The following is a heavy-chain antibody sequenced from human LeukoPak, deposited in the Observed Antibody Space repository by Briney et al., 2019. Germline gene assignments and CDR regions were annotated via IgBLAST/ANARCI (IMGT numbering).Heavy chain of an antibody. CDR1: GGSISSYY. J-gene: IGHJ6*03. CDR2: IYYSRSP. D-gene: IGHD3-10*01. CDR3: ARVEEGYGSGRRENYYYFYMDV. Sequence: SETLSLTCTVAGGSISSYYWSWVRQPPGKGLGWIGYIYYSRSPNYNPSLKSRVTISVDTSKNPFSLKLSSVTAADTAVYYCARVEEGYGSGRRENYYYFYMDVWGKGTTVTIS. V-gene: IGHV4-59*01.